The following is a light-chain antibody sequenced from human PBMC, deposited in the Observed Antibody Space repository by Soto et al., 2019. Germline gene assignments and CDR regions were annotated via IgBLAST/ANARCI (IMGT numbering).Light chain of an antibody. Sequence: VVLTQSPATLYLSPGERATLSCRANQPVSANYLAWYQQKPGQAPRLVIYGASSRATGITDRFSGSGSGTDFTLTISRLEPEDFAVLYCHQYGSSPFTLGPGTKVDIK. CDR1: QPVSANY. V-gene: IGKV3-20*01. J-gene: IGKJ3*01. CDR2: GAS. CDR3: HQYGSSPFT.